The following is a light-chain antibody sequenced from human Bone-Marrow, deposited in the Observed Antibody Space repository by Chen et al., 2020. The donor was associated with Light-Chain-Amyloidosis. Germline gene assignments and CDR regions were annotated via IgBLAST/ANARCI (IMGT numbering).Light chain of an antibody. CDR2: EVT. J-gene: IGLJ1*01. CDR3: SSYTITNTLV. V-gene: IGLV2-14*01. CDR1: SSDVGGDNH. Sequence: QSALHKPAPASGSPGQTLTTPCPGTSSDVGGDNHVSWYQQHPAKAPKLMIYEVTNRPSWVPDRFSGSKSDNTASLTISGLQTEDEADYFCSSYTITNTLVFGSGTRVTVL.